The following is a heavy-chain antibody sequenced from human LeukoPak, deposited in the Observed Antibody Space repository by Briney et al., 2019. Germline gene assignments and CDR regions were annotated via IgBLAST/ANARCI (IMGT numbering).Heavy chain of an antibody. Sequence: SVKVSCKASGYTFTSYDINWVRQAPGQGLEWMGRIIPIFGTANYAQKFQGRVTITADESTSTAYMELSSLRSEDTAVYYCARSKIRYCSGGSCYSAAYDYWGQGTLVTVSS. CDR1: GYTFTSYD. J-gene: IGHJ4*02. CDR3: ARSKIRYCSGGSCYSAAYDY. D-gene: IGHD2-15*01. CDR2: IIPIFGTA. V-gene: IGHV1-69*13.